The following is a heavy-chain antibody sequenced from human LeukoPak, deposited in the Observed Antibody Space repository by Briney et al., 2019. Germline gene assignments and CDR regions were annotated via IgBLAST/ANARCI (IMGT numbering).Heavy chain of an antibody. D-gene: IGHD1-26*01. Sequence: ASVKVSCKASGGTFSSYAISWVRQAPGQGLEWMGGIIPIFGTANYAQKFQGRVTITADKSTSTAYMELSSLRSEDTAVYYCARGRWDPLGYFDYWGQGTLVTVSS. CDR2: IIPIFGTA. CDR3: ARGRWDPLGYFDY. CDR1: GGTFSSYA. V-gene: IGHV1-69*06. J-gene: IGHJ4*02.